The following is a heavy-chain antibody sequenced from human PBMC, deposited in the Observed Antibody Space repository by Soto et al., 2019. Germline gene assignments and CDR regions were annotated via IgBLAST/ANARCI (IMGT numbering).Heavy chain of an antibody. CDR3: ARVPRGVYYGMDV. CDR1: GYTFTDYY. CDR2: INPNSGTT. D-gene: IGHD3-10*01. J-gene: IGHJ6*02. Sequence: QVQLVQSGAEVKKPGASVNVSCKASGYTFTDYYMHWVRQAPGQRLEWMGWINPNSGTTNYAQKFQGWVTMTRDTSITTVYMEVSRLRSDDTAVYYCARVPRGVYYGMDVWGQGTTVTVSS. V-gene: IGHV1-2*04.